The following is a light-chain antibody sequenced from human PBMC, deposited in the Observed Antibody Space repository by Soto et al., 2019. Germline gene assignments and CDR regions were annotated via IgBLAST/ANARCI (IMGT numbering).Light chain of an antibody. V-gene: IGKV1-5*01. CDR3: QQYNSYTWT. CDR2: DAS. CDR1: QSVSDW. Sequence: DIQMTQSPSTLSASVGDRVTITCRASQSVSDWLAWYQQKPGKAPKLLIYDASSLEIAVPSRFSGSGSGTEFTLTISSLQPDDFATYYCQQYNSYTWTFGQGTKVEIK. J-gene: IGKJ1*01.